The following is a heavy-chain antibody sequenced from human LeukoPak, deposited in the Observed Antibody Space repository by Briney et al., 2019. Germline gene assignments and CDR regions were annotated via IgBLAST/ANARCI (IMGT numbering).Heavy chain of an antibody. V-gene: IGHV1-18*01. Sequence: ASVKVSCKASGYTFTSYGISWVRQAPGQGLEWMGWISAYNGNTNYAQKLQGRVTMTTDTSTSTAYMELRSLRSDDTAVYYCARVASALYPDPPPPLFVDYWGQGTLVTVSS. J-gene: IGHJ4*02. CDR2: ISAYNGNT. CDR1: GYTFTSYG. CDR3: ARVASALYPDPPPPLFVDY.